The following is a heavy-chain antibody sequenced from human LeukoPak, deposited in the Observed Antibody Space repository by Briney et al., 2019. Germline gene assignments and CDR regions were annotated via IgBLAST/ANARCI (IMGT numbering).Heavy chain of an antibody. V-gene: IGHV4-59*01. CDR1: GGSISTYY. D-gene: IGHD1-1*01. Sequence: SETLSLTCTASGGSISTYYWSWIRQPPGKGLQWIADIYYSGSTNYNPSPKNRLTTSVDTSNTQFSLQLSSVAAADTAVYYWARGGYPTRGYWYLDLWGRGTLVTVSS. CDR2: IYYSGST. CDR3: ARGGYPTRGYWYLDL. J-gene: IGHJ2*01.